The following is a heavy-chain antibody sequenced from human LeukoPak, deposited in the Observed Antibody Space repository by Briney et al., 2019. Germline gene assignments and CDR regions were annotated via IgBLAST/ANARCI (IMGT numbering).Heavy chain of an antibody. Sequence: GGSLRLSCAASGFIVSSSYMSWVRQAPGKGLEWVSVIYSSGSTDYADSVKGRFTISRDNSKNTLSLQMNSLIAEDTAVYSCARGGGNLSFDYWGQGTLVTVSS. D-gene: IGHD4-23*01. CDR3: ARGGGNLSFDY. CDR2: IYSSGST. J-gene: IGHJ4*02. CDR1: GFIVSSSY. V-gene: IGHV3-66*01.